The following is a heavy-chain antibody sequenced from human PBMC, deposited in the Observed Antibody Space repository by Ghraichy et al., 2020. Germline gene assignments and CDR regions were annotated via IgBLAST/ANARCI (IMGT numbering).Heavy chain of an antibody. CDR2: IYYSGST. V-gene: IGHV4-59*01. J-gene: IGHJ3*02. D-gene: IGHD3-22*01. CDR3: AREWGGTVIGAFDI. Sequence: SETLSLTCTVSGGSISNYYWSWIRQPPGKGLEWIGYIYYSGSTNYNPSLKSRVTMSVDTSKNQFSLKLSSVTAADTAVYYCAREWGGTVIGAFDIWGQGTMVTVSS. CDR1: GGSISNYY.